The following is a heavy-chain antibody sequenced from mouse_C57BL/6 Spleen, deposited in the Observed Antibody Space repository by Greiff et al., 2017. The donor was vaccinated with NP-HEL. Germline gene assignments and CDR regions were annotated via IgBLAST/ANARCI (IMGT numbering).Heavy chain of an antibody. CDR1: GFSLTSYG. V-gene: IGHV2-5*01. D-gene: IGHD2-4*01. Sequence: VQLQQSGPGLVQPSQSLSITCTVSGFSLTSYGVHWVRPSPGKGLEWLGVIWRGGSTDYTAAFMSRLSITKDNSKSQVFFKMNSLQADDTAIYYCAKKTDYDYDENAMDYWGQGTSVTVSS. CDR3: AKKTDYDYDENAMDY. J-gene: IGHJ4*01. CDR2: IWRGGST.